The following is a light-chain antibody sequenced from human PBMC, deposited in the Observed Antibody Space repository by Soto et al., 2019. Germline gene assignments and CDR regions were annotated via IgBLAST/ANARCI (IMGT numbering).Light chain of an antibody. CDR2: SNN. Sequence: QSLLTQPPSASGTPGQRVTISCSGSSSNIGSNTVNWYRQLPGTSPRLLIYSNNQRPAGVPDRFSGSKSGTSASLAISGLQSEDEADYYCAAWDDGLIGWVFGGGTKLTVL. CDR1: SSNIGSNT. V-gene: IGLV1-44*01. J-gene: IGLJ3*02. CDR3: AAWDDGLIGWV.